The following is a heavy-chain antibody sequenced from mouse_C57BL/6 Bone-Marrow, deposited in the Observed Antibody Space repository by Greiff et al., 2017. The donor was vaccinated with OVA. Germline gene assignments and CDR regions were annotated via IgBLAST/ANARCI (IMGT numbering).Heavy chain of an antibody. CDR2: ISSGSSTI. CDR1: GFTFSDYG. Sequence: EVMLVESGGGLVKPGGSLKLSCAASGFTFSDYGMHWFRQAPEKGLEWVAYISSGSSTIYYADTVKGRFTISRDNAKNTLFLQMTSLRSEDTAMYYCARDPSPYDYDGLWGQGTLVTVSA. D-gene: IGHD2-4*01. CDR3: ARDPSPYDYDGL. J-gene: IGHJ3*01. V-gene: IGHV5-17*01.